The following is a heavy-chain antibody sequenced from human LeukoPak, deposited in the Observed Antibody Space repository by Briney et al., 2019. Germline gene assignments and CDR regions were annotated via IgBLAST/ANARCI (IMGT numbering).Heavy chain of an antibody. Sequence: PGGSLRLSCAASGFTFSSYGMHWVRQAPGKGLEWVAVIWYDGSNKYYADSVKDRFTISRDNSKNTLYLQMNSLRAEDTAVYYCAKEGYYDILTGYPDYWGQRTLVTVSS. CDR3: AKEGYYDILTGYPDY. J-gene: IGHJ4*02. D-gene: IGHD3-9*01. CDR1: GFTFSSYG. CDR2: IWYDGSNK. V-gene: IGHV3-33*06.